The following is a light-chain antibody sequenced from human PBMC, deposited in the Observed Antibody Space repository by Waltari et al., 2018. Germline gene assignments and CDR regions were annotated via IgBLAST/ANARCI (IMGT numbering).Light chain of an antibody. CDR2: EAT. CDR1: STDLASYNL. CDR3: CSYTGSSTSYG. J-gene: IGLJ1*01. V-gene: IGLV2-23*01. Sequence: QSVLSQPASVSGSPGQSLTITCTGASTDLASYNLVAWYQHHPNRAPKLIIYEATKRPSGSSHRFSGAKSGATASLRISGLQADDEADYYCCSYTGSSTSYGCGGGTKVTVL.